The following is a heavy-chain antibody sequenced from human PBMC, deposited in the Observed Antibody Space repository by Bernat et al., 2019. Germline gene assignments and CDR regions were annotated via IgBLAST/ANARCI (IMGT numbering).Heavy chain of an antibody. CDR2: IYSGGST. V-gene: IGHV3-66*01. J-gene: IGHJ3*02. CDR3: ARGRSGGGTEAFDI. Sequence: EVQLVESGGGLVQPGGSLRLSCAASGFTVSSNYMSWVRQAPGKGLEWVSVIYSGGSTYYAASVKGRFTISRDNSKNTLYFQMNSLRAEDTAVYYCARGRSGGGTEAFDIWGQGTMVTVSS. CDR1: GFTVSSNY. D-gene: IGHD2-15*01.